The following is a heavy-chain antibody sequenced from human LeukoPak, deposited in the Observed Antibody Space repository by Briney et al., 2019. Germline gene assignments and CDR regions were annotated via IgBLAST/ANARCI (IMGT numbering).Heavy chain of an antibody. V-gene: IGHV1-69*05. CDR1: GGTFSSYA. CDR3: ARAPYSSGYYSLFDY. J-gene: IGHJ4*02. Sequence: GVSVKVSCKASGGTFSSYAISWVRQAPGQGLEWMGRIIPIFGTANYAQKFQGRVTITTDESTSTAYMELSSLRSEDTAVYYCARAPYSSGYYSLFDYWGQGTLVTVSS. D-gene: IGHD3-22*01. CDR2: IIPIFGTA.